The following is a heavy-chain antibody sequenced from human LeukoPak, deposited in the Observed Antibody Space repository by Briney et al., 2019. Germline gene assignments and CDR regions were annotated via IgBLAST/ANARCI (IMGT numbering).Heavy chain of an antibody. CDR1: GGSISSYY. CDR2: IYYSGST. CDR3: ARLNYYDSIQGAFDI. V-gene: IGHV4-59*04. J-gene: IGHJ3*02. Sequence: SETLSLTCTVSGGSISSYYWSWIRQPPGKGLEWIGYIYYSGSTYYNPSLKSRVTISIDTSKNQISLRLSSVTAADTAVYYCARLNYYDSIQGAFDIWGQGTMVTVSS. D-gene: IGHD3-22*01.